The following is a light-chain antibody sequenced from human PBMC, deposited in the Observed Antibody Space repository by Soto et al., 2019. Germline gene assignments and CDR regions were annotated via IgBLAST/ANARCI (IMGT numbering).Light chain of an antibody. CDR3: QQTNSIPIT. CDR1: QSSSNF. V-gene: IGKV1-39*01. CDR2: AAS. J-gene: IGKJ5*01. Sequence: DIQMTQSPSSLSASVGDRFTITCRASQSSSNFLNWYQQKPGKAPKLLIYAASTLQSGVPSRFSGSGSGTDFTLSISSLQPEDFATYYCQQTNSIPITFGQGTRLENK.